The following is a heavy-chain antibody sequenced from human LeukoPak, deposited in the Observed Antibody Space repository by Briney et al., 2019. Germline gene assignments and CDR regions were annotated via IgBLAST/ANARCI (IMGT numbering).Heavy chain of an antibody. D-gene: IGHD2-2*03. CDR3: ARFMDPYYFDY. CDR1: GGSFSGYY. Sequence: PSETLSLTCAVYGGSFSGYYWSWIRQPPGKGLEWIGEINHSGSTNYNPSLKSRVTMSVDTSKNQFSLKLSSVTAADTAVYYCARFMDPYYFDYWGQGTLVTVSS. V-gene: IGHV4-34*01. CDR2: INHSGST. J-gene: IGHJ4*02.